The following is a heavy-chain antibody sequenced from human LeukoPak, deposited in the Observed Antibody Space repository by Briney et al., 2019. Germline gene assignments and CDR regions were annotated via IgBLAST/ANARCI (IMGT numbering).Heavy chain of an antibody. D-gene: IGHD3-10*01. CDR1: GGSISSSNW. CDR2: IYHSGST. V-gene: IGHV4-4*02. Sequence: SETLSLTCAVSGGSISSSNWWSWVRQPPGKGLEWIGEIYHSGSTNYNPSLKSRVTISVDKSKNQFSLKLSSVTAPDTAVYYCARSPRGSGSSTLLGVAFDIWGQGTMVTVSS. CDR3: ARSPRGSGSSTLLGVAFDI. J-gene: IGHJ3*02.